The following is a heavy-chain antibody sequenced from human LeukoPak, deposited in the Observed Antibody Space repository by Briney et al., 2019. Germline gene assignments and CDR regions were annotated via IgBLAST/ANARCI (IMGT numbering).Heavy chain of an antibody. D-gene: IGHD6-19*01. CDR2: INYSGST. V-gene: IGHV4-59*01. CDR1: GGSISSYY. Sequence: SETLSLTCTVSGGSISSYYWSWIRQPPGKGLEWIGFINYSGSTNYNPSLKSRVTMSVDTSKDQFSLSLSSVTAADTAVYYCARRSSAWEGNYFDYWGQGTLVTVSS. J-gene: IGHJ4*02. CDR3: ARRSSAWEGNYFDY.